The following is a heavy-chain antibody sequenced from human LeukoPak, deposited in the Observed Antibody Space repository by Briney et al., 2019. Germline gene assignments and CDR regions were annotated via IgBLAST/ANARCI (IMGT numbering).Heavy chain of an antibody. J-gene: IGHJ6*04. D-gene: IGHD6-13*01. V-gene: IGHV3-23*01. CDR3: AKDLRRDPAAGIVDV. CDR1: GFTFSSYT. Sequence: GGSLRLSCAASGFTFSSYTMNWVRQAPGKGLEWVSATSVIGGRTYYADSVKGRFTISRGNSNNTLFLQMNSLRADDTAIYYCAKDLRRDPAAGIVDVWGKGTTVTVSS. CDR2: TSVIGGRT.